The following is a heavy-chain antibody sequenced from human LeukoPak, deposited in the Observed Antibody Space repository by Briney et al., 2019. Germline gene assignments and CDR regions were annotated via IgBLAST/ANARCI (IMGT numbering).Heavy chain of an antibody. CDR3: ARDFGTSDYYFDY. CDR1: GFTFSSYS. CDR2: INSDGSNT. Sequence: PGGSLRLSCVGSGFTFSSYSMNWVRQAPGKGLVWVSRINSDGSNTRYADSAKGRLTISRDNAKNTLYLQVNSLRAEDTAVYYCARDFGTSDYYFDYWGQGTLVTVSS. V-gene: IGHV3-74*01. J-gene: IGHJ4*02. D-gene: IGHD2-21*02.